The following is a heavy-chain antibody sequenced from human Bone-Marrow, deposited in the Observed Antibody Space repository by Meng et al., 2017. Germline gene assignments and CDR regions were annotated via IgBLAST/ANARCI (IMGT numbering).Heavy chain of an antibody. J-gene: IGHJ4*02. V-gene: IGHV4-34*01. CDR2: INHSGST. CDR1: GGSFSDYY. CDR3: ARGPTTMAHDFDY. Sequence: VNLQQWGEGLLRPPEPPSLTWVVSGGSFSDYYWSWIRQPPGKGLEWIGEINHSGSTNYNPSLESRATISVDTSQNNLSLKLSSVTAADSAVYYCARGPTTMAHDFDYWGQGTLVTVSS. D-gene: IGHD4-11*01.